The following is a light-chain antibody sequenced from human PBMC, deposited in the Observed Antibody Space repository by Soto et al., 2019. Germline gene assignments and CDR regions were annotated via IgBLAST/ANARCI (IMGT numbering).Light chain of an antibody. Sequence: DIQLTQPPSTLSASVGDRVTVTCRASQRIDRYLAWYQQKPGKAPKLLVYDASTLEGGVPSSFSGSGSATEFILTISSLQPDDFATYYCQQYKDGAWTFGQGTRVEIK. J-gene: IGKJ1*01. CDR2: DAS. V-gene: IGKV1-5*01. CDR1: QRIDRY. CDR3: QQYKDGAWT.